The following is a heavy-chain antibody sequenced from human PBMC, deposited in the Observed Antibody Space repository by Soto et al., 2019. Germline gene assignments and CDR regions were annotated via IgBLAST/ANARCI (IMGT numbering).Heavy chain of an antibody. Sequence: SETLSLTCNVSGGSISSSSTYWGWIRQPPEKGLEWIASIYYSGSTYHNPSLRSRVTLSVDTSKNQFSLRLSSVTAADTAVYYCANRVGRSGNYHVKFEPWGQGTRVNVSS. V-gene: IGHV4-39*01. D-gene: IGHD3-10*01. CDR1: GGSISSSSTY. CDR2: IYYSGST. J-gene: IGHJ5*02. CDR3: ANRVGRSGNYHVKFEP.